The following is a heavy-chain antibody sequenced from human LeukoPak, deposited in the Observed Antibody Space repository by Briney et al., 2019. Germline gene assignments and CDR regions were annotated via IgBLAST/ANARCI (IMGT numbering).Heavy chain of an antibody. Sequence: GGSLRLSCAASGFTFSSYWMNWVRQAPGKGLEWVANIKQDGSEKYFVDSLKGRYTISRDNAKNSLYLQMNSLRAEDTAVYYCARDGVGAFDIWGQGTMVTVSS. J-gene: IGHJ3*02. D-gene: IGHD3-10*01. CDR3: ARDGVGAFDI. V-gene: IGHV3-7*04. CDR1: GFTFSSYW. CDR2: IKQDGSEK.